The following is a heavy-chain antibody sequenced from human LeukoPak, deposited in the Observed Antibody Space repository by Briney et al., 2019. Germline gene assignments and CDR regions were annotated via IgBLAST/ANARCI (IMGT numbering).Heavy chain of an antibody. CDR1: GFTFSSYW. CDR3: ARAWEANCASPSCYGFDY. D-gene: IGHD2-2*01. CDR2: IKQDGTEK. J-gene: IGHJ4*02. V-gene: IGHV3-7*01. Sequence: GGSLTLSCADSGFTFSSYWMTWVRQAPGKGLEWVTNIKQDGTEKYYVDPVKGRFTISRDNADNSLYLQLNSLRAEDTAMYYCARAWEANCASPSCYGFDYWGQGILVTVFS.